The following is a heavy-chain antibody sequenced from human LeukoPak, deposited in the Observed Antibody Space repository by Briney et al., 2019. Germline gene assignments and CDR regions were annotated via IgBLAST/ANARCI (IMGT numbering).Heavy chain of an antibody. CDR2: IYYSGST. Sequence: SETLSLTCAVSGGSISSGGYSWSWIRQPPGKGLEWIGYIYYSGSTYYNPSLKSRVTISVDTSKNQFSLKLSSVTAADTAVYYCAREYSGEYMDAWGKGTTVTVSS. J-gene: IGHJ6*03. CDR1: GGSISSGGYS. D-gene: IGHD4-17*01. CDR3: AREYSGEYMDA. V-gene: IGHV4-30-4*07.